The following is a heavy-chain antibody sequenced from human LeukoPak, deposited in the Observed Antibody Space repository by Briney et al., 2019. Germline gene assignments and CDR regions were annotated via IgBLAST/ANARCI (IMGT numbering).Heavy chain of an antibody. CDR2: IYYSGST. J-gene: IGHJ4*02. CDR1: GGSISSYY. Sequence: SETLSLTCTVSGGSISSYYWSWLRQPPGKGLEWIGYIYYSGSTNYNPSLKSRVTIAVDTSKNQFSLKLSSVTAADTAVYYCARRGYYYDSSPHFDYWGQGTLVTVSS. CDR3: ARRGYYYDSSPHFDY. D-gene: IGHD3-22*01. V-gene: IGHV4-59*01.